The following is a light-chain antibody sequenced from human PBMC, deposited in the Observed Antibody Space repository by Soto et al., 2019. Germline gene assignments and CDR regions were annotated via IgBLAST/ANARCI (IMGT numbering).Light chain of an antibody. CDR1: QSVGSTS. CDR3: QQCCVSPWT. Sequence: FVLTQSPVTLSLSPGEGATLSCRASQSVGSTSLAWYQQKPGQAPRLLIYATSIRATGIPARFSGSGSGTDFTLTISRLEPEDFAVYYCQQCCVSPWTVGQRTKVEI. J-gene: IGKJ1*01. CDR2: ATS. V-gene: IGKV3-20*01.